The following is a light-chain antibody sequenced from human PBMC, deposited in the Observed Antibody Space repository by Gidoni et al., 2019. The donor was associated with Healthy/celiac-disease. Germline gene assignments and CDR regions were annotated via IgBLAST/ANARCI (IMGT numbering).Light chain of an antibody. V-gene: IGKV3-11*01. J-gene: IGKJ4*01. Sequence: EIVLTQSPATLSLSPGEGATLSCRASQRVSSYLAWYQQKPGQAPRLLIYDASNRATGIPARFSGSGSGTDFTLTISSLEPEDFAVYYCQQRSNWPSTTFGGGTKVEIK. CDR3: QQRSNWPSTT. CDR1: QRVSSY. CDR2: DAS.